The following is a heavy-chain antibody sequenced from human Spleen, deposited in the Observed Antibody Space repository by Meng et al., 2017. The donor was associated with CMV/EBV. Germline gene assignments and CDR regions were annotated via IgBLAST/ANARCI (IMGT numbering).Heavy chain of an antibody. D-gene: IGHD6-19*01. CDR1: GYSFTTCE. CDR3: ARGHSSSWCPFDS. Sequence: CKGCGYSFTTCEIGWERQVPGKGRECMGISDPGDSDTRDSPFFQGHVTITTDKSISTAYLQWSALKAADSAMYYCARGHSSSWCPFDSWGQGTLVTVSS. CDR2: SDPGDSDT. J-gene: IGHJ4*02. V-gene: IGHV5-51*01.